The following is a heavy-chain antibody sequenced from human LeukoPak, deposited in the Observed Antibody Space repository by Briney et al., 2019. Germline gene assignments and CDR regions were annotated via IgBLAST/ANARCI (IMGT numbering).Heavy chain of an antibody. CDR3: ARLSYDILTGYRFDP. D-gene: IGHD3-9*01. J-gene: IGHJ5*02. CDR1: GGSFSGYY. V-gene: IGHV4-34*01. CDR2: INHSGST. Sequence: SETLSLTCAVYGGSFSGYYWSWFRQPPGKGLEWIGEINHSGSTNYNPSLKSRVTISVDTSKNQFSLKLSSVTAADTAVYYCARLSYDILTGYRFDPWGQGTLVTVSS.